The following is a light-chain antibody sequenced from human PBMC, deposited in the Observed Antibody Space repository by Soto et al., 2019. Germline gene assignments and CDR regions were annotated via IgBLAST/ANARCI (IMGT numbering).Light chain of an antibody. J-gene: IGKJ5*01. CDR1: QSVSSSY. Sequence: EIVLTQSPATLSLSPGERATLSCRASQSVSSSYLAWYQQKPGQAPRLLIYGASTRATGIPARFSGSGSGTEFTLTINSLQSEDFAVYFCQQFNNWPITFGQGTRLEIK. V-gene: IGKV3-15*01. CDR3: QQFNNWPIT. CDR2: GAS.